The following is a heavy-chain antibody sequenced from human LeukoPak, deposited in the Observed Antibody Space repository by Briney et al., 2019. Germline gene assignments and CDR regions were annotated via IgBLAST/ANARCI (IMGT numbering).Heavy chain of an antibody. J-gene: IGHJ6*02. CDR3: ARDRRRVVAAGPYCYGMDV. V-gene: IGHV4-4*02. D-gene: IGHD2-15*01. CDR1: GGSISSSNW. Sequence: SETLSLTCAVSGGSISSSNWWSWVRQPPGKGLEWIGEIYHSGSTNYNPSLKSRVTISVDKSKNQFSLKLSSVTAADTAVYYCARDRRRVVAAGPYCYGMDVWGQGTTVTVSS. CDR2: IYHSGST.